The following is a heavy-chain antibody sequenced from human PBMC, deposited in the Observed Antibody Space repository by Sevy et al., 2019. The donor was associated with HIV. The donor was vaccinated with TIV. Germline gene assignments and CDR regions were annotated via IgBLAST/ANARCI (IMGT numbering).Heavy chain of an antibody. V-gene: IGHV4-39*01. D-gene: IGHD6-19*01. Sequence: SETLSLTCTVSGGSISSSSYYWGWIRQPPGKGLEWIGSIYYSGSTYYNPSLKSRVTISVDTSKNQFSLKLSSVTAADMAVYYCARLGYSSGPFDYWGQGTLVTVSS. CDR3: ARLGYSSGPFDY. J-gene: IGHJ4*02. CDR1: GGSISSSSYY. CDR2: IYYSGST.